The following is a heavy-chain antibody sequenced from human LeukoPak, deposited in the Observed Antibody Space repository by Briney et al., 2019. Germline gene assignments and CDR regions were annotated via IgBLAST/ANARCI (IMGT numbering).Heavy chain of an antibody. Sequence: SETLSLTCTVSGGSISSSSYYWGWIRQPPGKGLEWIGSIYYSGSTYYNPSLKSRVTISVDTSKNQFSLKLSSVTAADTAVYYCARSIVVVPAAFVYWGQGTLVTVSS. V-gene: IGHV4-39*07. CDR3: ARSIVVVPAAFVY. J-gene: IGHJ4*02. CDR2: IYYSGST. CDR1: GGSISSSSYY. D-gene: IGHD2-2*01.